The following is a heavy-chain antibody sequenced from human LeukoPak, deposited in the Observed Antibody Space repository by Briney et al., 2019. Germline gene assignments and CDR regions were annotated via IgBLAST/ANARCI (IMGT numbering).Heavy chain of an antibody. CDR2: IDFSGDYI. D-gene: IGHD2-15*01. Sequence: GGSLRLSCAASGFTFSSYSMNWVRQGPGKGLEWVSTIDFSGDYIYYADSLKGRFTISRDNAKNSVHLQMNSLRAEGTAVYYCARCVFSGVVAAQHEFDDWGQGTLVTVSS. J-gene: IGHJ4*02. V-gene: IGHV3-21*01. CDR1: GFTFSSYS. CDR3: ARCVFSGVVAAQHEFDD.